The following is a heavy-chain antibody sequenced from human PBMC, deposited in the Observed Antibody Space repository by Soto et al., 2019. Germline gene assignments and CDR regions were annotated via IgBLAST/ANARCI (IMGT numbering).Heavy chain of an antibody. CDR2: ISAYNGDT. Sequence: QIPLVQSGAEVKKPGASVNVSCKASGYTFSTYGINWVRQAPGQGLEWMGWISAYNGDTDYAQNFQGRVTMTTDTSTSTAYMELRSLRSDDTAVYYCARQALRITRVAHKGFDPWGQGTLVTVFS. CDR3: ARQALRITRVAHKGFDP. J-gene: IGHJ5*02. D-gene: IGHD3-16*01. V-gene: IGHV1-18*01. CDR1: GYTFSTYG.